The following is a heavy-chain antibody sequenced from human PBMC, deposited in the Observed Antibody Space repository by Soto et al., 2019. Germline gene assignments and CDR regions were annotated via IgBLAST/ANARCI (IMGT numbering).Heavy chain of an antibody. V-gene: IGHV3-9*01. CDR3: AKSMGGTANGMCV. Sequence: EVQLVESGGGLVQPGRSLRLSCAASGLSFDDYAMHWVRQVPGKGLEWVSGISWNGGSIGYADSVKGRFSISRDNAKNSLYLQMNSLRVEDTALYYCAKSMGGTANGMCVWGQGTTVTVSS. CDR2: ISWNGGSI. J-gene: IGHJ6*02. CDR1: GLSFDDYA. D-gene: IGHD2-21*02.